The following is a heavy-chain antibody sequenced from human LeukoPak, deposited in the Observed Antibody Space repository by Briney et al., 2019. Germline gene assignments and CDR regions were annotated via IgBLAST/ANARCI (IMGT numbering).Heavy chain of an antibody. CDR1: GYSISSSNW. V-gene: IGHV4-28*01. J-gene: IGHJ4*02. CDR3: ARNSGYYDFWSGYPSSPFFDY. D-gene: IGHD3-3*01. CDR2: IYYSGST. Sequence: SDTLSLTRAVSGYSISSSNWWGWIRQPPGKGLEWIGYIYYSGSTYYNPSLKSRVTMSVDTSKNQFSLKLSSVTAVDTAVYYCARNSGYYDFWSGYPSSPFFDYWGQGTLVTVSS.